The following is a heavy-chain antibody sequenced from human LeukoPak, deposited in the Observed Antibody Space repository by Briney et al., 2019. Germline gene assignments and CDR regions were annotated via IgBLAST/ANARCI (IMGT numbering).Heavy chain of an antibody. V-gene: IGHV1-18*01. CDR2: ISPYDGNT. Sequence: GGSVKVSCKASGYTFTRYGLSWVRQAPGPGLGWMGWISPYDGNTNYAKKLQGRVTMTTDTSTSTAYMELRSLRSDDTAVSHCARDRVVYVFDIWGQGTMVTVSS. CDR3: ARDRVVYVFDI. CDR1: GYTFTRYG. J-gene: IGHJ3*02.